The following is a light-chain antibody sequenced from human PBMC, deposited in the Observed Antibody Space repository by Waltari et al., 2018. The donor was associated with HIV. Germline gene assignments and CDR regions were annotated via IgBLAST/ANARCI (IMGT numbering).Light chain of an antibody. J-gene: IGKJ4*01. V-gene: IGKV1-9*01. CDR2: AAS. CDR3: QQVNSYPLT. CDR1: QGISSY. Sequence: DIQLTKSPSFLSASVGDRVTITCRASQGISSYLAWYQQRPGKAPKLLIYAASTLQSGVPSRFSGSGFGTEFTLTISSLQPEDFATYYCQQVNSYPLTFGGGTKVEIK.